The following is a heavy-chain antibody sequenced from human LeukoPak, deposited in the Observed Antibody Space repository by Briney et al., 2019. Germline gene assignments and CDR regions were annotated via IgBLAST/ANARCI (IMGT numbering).Heavy chain of an antibody. J-gene: IGHJ4*02. D-gene: IGHD6-19*01. Sequence: SETLSLTCTVSGGSISSYYWNWIRQPPGKGLEWIGYVYYSGSTNYNPSLKSRVTISVDTSKNQFSLKLSSVTAADTAVYYCASGVAGTDYFDYWGQGTLVTVSS. CDR3: ASGVAGTDYFDY. CDR1: GGSISSYY. V-gene: IGHV4-59*01. CDR2: VYYSGST.